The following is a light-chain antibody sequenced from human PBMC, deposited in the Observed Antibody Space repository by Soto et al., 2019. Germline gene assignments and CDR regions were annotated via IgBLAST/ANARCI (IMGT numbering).Light chain of an antibody. CDR2: DAS. V-gene: IGKV1-39*01. J-gene: IGKJ2*01. CDR3: QQSYSTPYT. CDR1: QSLSSY. Sequence: IQLTQSPSSLSASVGDRVTVTCRASQSLSSYLAWYQQKPGRAPKLLIFDASSLERGVPSRFSGSGSGTEFRLTISSLQPEDFATYYCQQSYSTPYTFGQGTKVYIK.